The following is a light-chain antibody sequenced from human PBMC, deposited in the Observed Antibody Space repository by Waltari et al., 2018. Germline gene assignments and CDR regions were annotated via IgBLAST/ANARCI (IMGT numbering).Light chain of an antibody. CDR2: QDS. Sequence: SYELTQPPSVSVSPGQTASITCSGDKLGDKYACWYQQKPGQSPVLVIYQDSKGPSGFPGRFSGSNSGNTATLTISGTQAMDGADYYCQAWDSSTAVFGGGTQLTVL. V-gene: IGLV3-1*01. J-gene: IGLJ7*01. CDR1: KLGDKY. CDR3: QAWDSSTAV.